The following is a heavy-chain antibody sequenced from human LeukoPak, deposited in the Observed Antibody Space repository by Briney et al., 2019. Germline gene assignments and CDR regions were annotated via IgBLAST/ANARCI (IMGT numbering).Heavy chain of an antibody. CDR2: ISDRGRT. CDR3: ARLGGRGVAAAGPTYFDY. CDR1: GGSIRSTTYY. Sequence: PSETLSLTCTVSGGSIRSTTYYWGWIRQPPGKGLEWIGDISDRGRTYNNPSLKSRVTISVDTSRNQFFLKMSSVTAADTAVYYCARLGGRGVAAAGPTYFDYWGQGTLVTVSS. J-gene: IGHJ4*02. D-gene: IGHD6-13*01. V-gene: IGHV4-39*01.